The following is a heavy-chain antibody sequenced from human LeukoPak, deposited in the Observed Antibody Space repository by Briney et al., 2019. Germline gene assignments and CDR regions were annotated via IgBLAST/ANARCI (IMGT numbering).Heavy chain of an antibody. CDR2: IKQDGSEK. D-gene: IGHD3-10*01. J-gene: IGHJ6*02. CDR3: AKDQYGSGSSSKKKYYYYGMDV. Sequence: GGSLRLSCAASGFTFSNYWMGWVRQAPGKGLERVANIKQDGSEKYYVDSVKGRFTISRDNSKNTLYLQMNSLRAEDTAVYYCAKDQYGSGSSSKKKYYYYGMDVWGQGTTVTVSS. CDR1: GFTFSNYW. V-gene: IGHV3-7*01.